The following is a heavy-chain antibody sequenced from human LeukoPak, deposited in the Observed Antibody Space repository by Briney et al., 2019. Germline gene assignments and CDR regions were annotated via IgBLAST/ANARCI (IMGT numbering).Heavy chain of an antibody. D-gene: IGHD4-17*01. Sequence: GGSLRLSCAASGFTFSSFAMSWVRQAPGKGLEWVSAVTGSGGSIYYADSVKGRFTISRDNSKNTLYLQMNSLRAEDTAVYYCARRTTVPRDAFDIWGQGKTVTVSS. CDR2: VTGSGGSI. J-gene: IGHJ3*02. CDR1: GFTFSSFA. V-gene: IGHV3-23*01. CDR3: ARRTTVPRDAFDI.